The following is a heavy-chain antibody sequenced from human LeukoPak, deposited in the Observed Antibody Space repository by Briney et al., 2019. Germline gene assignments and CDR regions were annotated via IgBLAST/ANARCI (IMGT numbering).Heavy chain of an antibody. Sequence: GRSLRLSCAASGFNFNDYALHWIRQAPAKGLEWVAGISLNSGSIEYTDSVKGRFTVSRDNSKNTLYLQMNSLRAEDTAVYYCAGYVAAAGNQIYYYYYMDVWGKGTTVTVSS. D-gene: IGHD6-13*01. CDR3: AGYVAAAGNQIYYYYYMDV. CDR2: ISLNSGSI. CDR1: GFNFNDYA. V-gene: IGHV3-9*01. J-gene: IGHJ6*03.